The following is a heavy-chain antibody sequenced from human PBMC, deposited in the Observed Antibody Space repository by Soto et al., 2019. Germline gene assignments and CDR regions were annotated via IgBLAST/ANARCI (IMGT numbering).Heavy chain of an antibody. CDR3: AVDNYSSSWYLGGRGDY. CDR1: GGSFSGYY. V-gene: IGHV4-34*01. CDR2: INHSGST. J-gene: IGHJ4*02. Sequence: PSETLSLTCAVYGGSFSGYYWSWIRQPPGKGLEWIGEINHSGSTNYNPSLKSRVTISVDTSKNQFSLKLSSVTAADTAVYYCAVDNYSSSWYLGGRGDYWGQGTLVTVSS. D-gene: IGHD6-13*01.